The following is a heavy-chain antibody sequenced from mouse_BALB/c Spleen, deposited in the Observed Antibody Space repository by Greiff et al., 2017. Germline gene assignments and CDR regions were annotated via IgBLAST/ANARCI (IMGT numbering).Heavy chain of an antibody. CDR1: GFTFSSYT. CDR3: ARPPYGNYGFAY. CDR2: ISNGGGST. J-gene: IGHJ3*01. Sequence: EVHLVESGGGLVQPGGSLKISCAASGFTFSSYTMSWVRPTPEKRLEWVAYISNGGGSTYYPDTVKGRFTISRDNAKNPLYLQMSSLKSEDTAMYYCARPPYGNYGFAYWGQGTLVTVSA. V-gene: IGHV5-12-2*01. D-gene: IGHD2-1*01.